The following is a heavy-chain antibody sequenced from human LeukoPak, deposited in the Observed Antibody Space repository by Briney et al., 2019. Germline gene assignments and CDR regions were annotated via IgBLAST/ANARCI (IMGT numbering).Heavy chain of an antibody. CDR2: IYYSGST. Sequence: SETLSLTCTVSGGSISRYYWSWVRQPPGKGLEWIGYIYYSGSTNYNPSLKSRVTISVDTSKNQFSLKLSSVTAADTAVYYSARGYSYYYYGMDVWGQGTTVTVSS. J-gene: IGHJ6*02. D-gene: IGHD3-16*02. CDR3: ARGYSYYYYGMDV. V-gene: IGHV4-59*08. CDR1: GGSISRYY.